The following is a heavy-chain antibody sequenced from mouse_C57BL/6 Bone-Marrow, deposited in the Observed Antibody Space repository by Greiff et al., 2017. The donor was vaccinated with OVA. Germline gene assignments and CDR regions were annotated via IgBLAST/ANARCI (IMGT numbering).Heavy chain of an antibody. V-gene: IGHV1-39*01. CDR1: GYSFTDYN. J-gene: IGHJ4*01. CDR2: INPNYGTT. CDR3: ARGDYYGSSYDAMDY. Sequence: LKQSGPELVKPGASVKISCKASGYSFTDYNMNWVKQSNGKSLEWIGVINPNYGTTSYNQKFKGKATLTVDQSSSTAYMQLNSLTSEDSAVYYCARGDYYGSSYDAMDYWGQGTSVTVSS. D-gene: IGHD1-1*01.